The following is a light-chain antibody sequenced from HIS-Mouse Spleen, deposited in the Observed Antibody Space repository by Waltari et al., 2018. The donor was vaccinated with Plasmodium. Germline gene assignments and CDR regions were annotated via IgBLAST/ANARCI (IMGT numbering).Light chain of an antibody. J-gene: IGLJ2*01. CDR1: NLGAKY. CDR3: QAWDSSTAYVV. CDR2: QDS. V-gene: IGLV3-1*01. Sequence: SYELTQPPSVSVSPGQTASIPFSGDNLGAKYASWYQQKTGQSPVLVIYQDSKRPSGIPERFSGSNSGNTATLTISGTQAMDEADYYCQAWDSSTAYVVFGGGTKLTVL.